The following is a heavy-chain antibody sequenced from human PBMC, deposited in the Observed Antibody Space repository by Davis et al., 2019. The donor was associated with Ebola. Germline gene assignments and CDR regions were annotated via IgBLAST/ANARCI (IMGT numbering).Heavy chain of an antibody. J-gene: IGHJ3*02. D-gene: IGHD2-8*02. CDR1: GISFSNYG. V-gene: IGHV3-30*18. CDR2: ISPDGSDK. CDR3: VKTRSNWWNDALEI. Sequence: GESLKISCAASGISFSNYGMFWVRKAPGKVLEGGAVISPDGSDKNYADSGKGRFTISRDNSKNTLDLQMNSLRPEDTAVYYCVKTRSNWWNDALEIWGRGTMVIVSS.